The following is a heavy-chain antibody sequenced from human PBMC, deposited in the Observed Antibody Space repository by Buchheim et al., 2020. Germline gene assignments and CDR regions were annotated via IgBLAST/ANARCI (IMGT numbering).Heavy chain of an antibody. J-gene: IGHJ5*02. Sequence: QVQLQESGPGLVKPSETLSLTCTVSGASIRTGNCYWAWIRQHPGKGLEWIGHIYYGGSTFYSPSLKSRVSMSVDTSNNQFSLKLSSVTAADTAVYYCARGEWGYSYGRTKNNWFDPWGQGTL. CDR3: ARGEWGYSYGRTKNNWFDP. CDR2: IYYGGST. CDR1: GASIRTGNCY. V-gene: IGHV4-31*03. D-gene: IGHD5-18*01.